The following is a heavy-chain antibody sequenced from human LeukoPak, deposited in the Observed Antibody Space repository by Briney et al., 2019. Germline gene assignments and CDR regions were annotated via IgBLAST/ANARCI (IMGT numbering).Heavy chain of an antibody. Sequence: SETLSLTCAVYGGSFSGYYWSWIRQPPGKGLEWIGEINHSGSTNYNPSLKSRVTMSVDTSKNQFSLKLSSVTAADTAVYYCARTNYYGSGSYYPLFDYWGQGTLVTVSS. CDR1: GGSFSGYY. CDR3: ARTNYYGSGSYYPLFDY. J-gene: IGHJ4*02. CDR2: INHSGST. D-gene: IGHD3-10*01. V-gene: IGHV4-34*01.